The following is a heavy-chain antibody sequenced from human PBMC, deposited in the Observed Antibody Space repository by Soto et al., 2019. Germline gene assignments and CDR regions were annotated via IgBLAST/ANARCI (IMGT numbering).Heavy chain of an antibody. V-gene: IGHV1-24*01. Sequence: ASVKVSCKVSGYTLTELSMHWVRQAPGKGLEWMGGFDPEDGETIYAQKFQGRVTMTEDTSTDTAYMELSSLRSEDTAVYYCAGCSSTSCYQFPGLINAAWFDPWGQGTLVTVSS. J-gene: IGHJ5*02. D-gene: IGHD2-2*01. CDR2: FDPEDGET. CDR3: AGCSSTSCYQFPGLINAAWFDP. CDR1: GYTLTELS.